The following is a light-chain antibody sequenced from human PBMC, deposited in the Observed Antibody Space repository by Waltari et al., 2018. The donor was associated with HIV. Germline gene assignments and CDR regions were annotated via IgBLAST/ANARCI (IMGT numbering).Light chain of an antibody. Sequence: EIVLTQSPAILSVSPGVRATLSCRASQSVSSNLAWYQQKPGQAPMLLIYRASTRTTVIPARVSGSGSGTEFTLTISSLQSEDFAVYYCQQYNDWPRGPFGQGTRLEIK. CDR3: QQYNDWPRGP. CDR2: RAS. J-gene: IGKJ2*01. V-gene: IGKV3-15*01. CDR1: QSVSSN.